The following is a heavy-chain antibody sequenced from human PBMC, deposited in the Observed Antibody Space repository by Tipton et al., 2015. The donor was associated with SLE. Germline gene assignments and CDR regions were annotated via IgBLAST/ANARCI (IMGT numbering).Heavy chain of an antibody. J-gene: IGHJ5*02. Sequence: SLRLSCAASGFTFSSYSMNWVRQAPGKGLEWVSVIYSGGSTYYADSVKGRFTISRDNSKNTLYLQMNSLRAEDTAVYYCARGENWFDPWGQGTLVTVSS. CDR2: IYSGGST. CDR3: ARGENWFDP. CDR1: GFTFSSYS. D-gene: IGHD3-16*01. V-gene: IGHV3-53*05.